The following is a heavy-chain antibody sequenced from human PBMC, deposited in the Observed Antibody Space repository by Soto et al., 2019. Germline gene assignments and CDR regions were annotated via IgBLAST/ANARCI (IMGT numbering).Heavy chain of an antibody. CDR2: ISYDGSNK. Sequence: QVQLVESGGGVVQPGRSLRLSCAASGFTFSSYAMHWVRQAPGKGLEWVAVISYDGSNKYYADSVKGRFTISRDNSKNTLYLQMNSLRAEDTAVYYCARDNGEWLDCCDYGGQGTLVTVSS. CDR1: GFTFSSYA. D-gene: IGHD6-19*01. J-gene: IGHJ4*02. V-gene: IGHV3-30-3*01. CDR3: ARDNGEWLDCCDY.